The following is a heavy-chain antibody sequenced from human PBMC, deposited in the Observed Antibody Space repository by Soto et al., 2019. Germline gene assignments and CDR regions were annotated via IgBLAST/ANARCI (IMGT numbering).Heavy chain of an antibody. D-gene: IGHD3-22*01. CDR3: ARAPERDLYSYDSLGPEYYFDY. Sequence: PSETLSLTCTVSGGSISSGGYYWSWIRQHPEKGLEWIGYIYYSGSTYYNPSLKSRVTISVDTSKNQFSLKLSSVTAADTAVYYCARAPERDLYSYDSLGPEYYFDYWGQGTLVTVSS. J-gene: IGHJ4*02. V-gene: IGHV4-31*03. CDR2: IYYSGST. CDR1: GGSISSGGYY.